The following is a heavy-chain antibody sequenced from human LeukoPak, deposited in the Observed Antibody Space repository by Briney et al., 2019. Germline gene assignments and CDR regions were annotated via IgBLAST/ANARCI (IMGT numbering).Heavy chain of an antibody. J-gene: IGHJ2*01. D-gene: IGHD2-8*01. CDR2: IYYSGST. Sequence: PSETLSLTCTVSGGSISSYYWGWIRQPPGKGLEWIGSIYYSGSTYYNPSLKSRVTISVDTSKNQFSLKLSSVTAADTAVYYCARRSDIVLMVYAITYFDLWGRGTLVTVSS. CDR1: GGSISSYY. V-gene: IGHV4-39*01. CDR3: ARRSDIVLMVYAITYFDL.